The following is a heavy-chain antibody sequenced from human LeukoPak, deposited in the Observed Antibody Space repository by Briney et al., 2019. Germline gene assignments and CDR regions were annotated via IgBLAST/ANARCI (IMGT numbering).Heavy chain of an antibody. CDR1: GGSIRSGGYY. CDR2: IYSSGST. D-gene: IGHD1/OR15-1a*01. J-gene: IGHJ2*01. Sequence: TSETLSLTCTVSGGSIRSGGYYWSWVRQPPGKGLEWIGYIYSSGSTYYNPSLKSRIIISVDTSNNQFSLKLTSLIAADTAVYYCARQNRRWYFDLWGRGTLVTVAS. CDR3: ARQNRRWYFDL. V-gene: IGHV4-30-4*08.